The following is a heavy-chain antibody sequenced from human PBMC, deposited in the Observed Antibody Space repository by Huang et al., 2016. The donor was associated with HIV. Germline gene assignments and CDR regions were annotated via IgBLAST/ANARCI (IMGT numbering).Heavy chain of an antibody. CDR3: SRGPSTPATEL. D-gene: IGHD1-1*01. CDR1: GDSVDSSYSY. CDR2: IYSNGNT. J-gene: IGHJ3*01. Sequence: QVQLQESGQGLVKPSDTLSLTCIVSGDSVDSSYSYWGWVRQPPGKGLEWVGSIYSNGNTSYNNYLKSRITISVDTSKNHFSLNLKTVTAADTAVYYCSRGPSTPATELWGQGTMVTVSS. V-gene: IGHV4-39*02.